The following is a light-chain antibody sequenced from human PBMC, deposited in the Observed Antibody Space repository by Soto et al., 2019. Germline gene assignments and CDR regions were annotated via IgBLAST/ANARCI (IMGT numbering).Light chain of an antibody. V-gene: IGLV2-14*01. CDR3: GSYSGRDTFV. J-gene: IGLJ1*01. CDR2: EVS. Sequence: QSVLTQPASVSGSPGQSITISCTGTSRDVGGYNYVSWYQQHPGQAPKLIIFEVSYRPSGVSNRFSGSKSGSTASLTISGLQPDDEADYYCGSYSGRDTFVFGTGTKLTVL. CDR1: SRDVGGYNY.